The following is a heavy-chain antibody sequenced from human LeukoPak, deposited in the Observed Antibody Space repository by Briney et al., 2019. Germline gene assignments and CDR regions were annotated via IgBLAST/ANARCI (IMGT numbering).Heavy chain of an antibody. Sequence: PSQTLSLTYTLSAYSISRGYYWGWIRQAPGKGLAWIGNIYHSGNTYYNPSLKSRVTVSMDTSKNQFSLKVNSVTAADTAFYYCARAYSSSWYWNWFDPWGQGTLVTVSS. CDR1: AYSISRGYY. CDR2: IYHSGNT. J-gene: IGHJ5*02. V-gene: IGHV4-38-2*02. CDR3: ARAYSSSWYWNWFDP. D-gene: IGHD6-13*01.